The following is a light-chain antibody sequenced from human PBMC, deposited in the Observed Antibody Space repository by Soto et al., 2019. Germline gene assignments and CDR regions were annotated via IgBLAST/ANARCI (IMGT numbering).Light chain of an antibody. CDR1: QSVSDY. Sequence: EIVLTQSPATLSLSPWERATLSCRASQSVSDYLAWYQQKPGQAPRLLIYDASNRATGIPPRFGGSGSGTDFTLTISSLQSEDFAVYYCQHRFNWPWTFGQGTKVDIK. CDR2: DAS. J-gene: IGKJ1*01. CDR3: QHRFNWPWT. V-gene: IGKV3-11*01.